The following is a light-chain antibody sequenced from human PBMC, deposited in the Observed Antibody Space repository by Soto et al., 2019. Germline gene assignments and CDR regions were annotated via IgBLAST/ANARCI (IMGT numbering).Light chain of an antibody. CDR1: GSDVGGYNF. J-gene: IGLJ2*01. Sequence: QSALTQPRSVSGSPGQSVTMSCTGTGSDVGGYNFVSWYQQHPGRAPKLVIYDVSERPSGVPDRFSGSKSGNTASLTTSGLQAEDEADYYCCSYAGSYSLVFGGGTKLTVL. V-gene: IGLV2-11*01. CDR3: CSYAGSYSLV. CDR2: DVS.